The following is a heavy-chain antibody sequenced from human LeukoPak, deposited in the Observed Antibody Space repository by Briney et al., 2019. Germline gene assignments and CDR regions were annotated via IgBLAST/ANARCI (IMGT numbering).Heavy chain of an antibody. CDR3: AREVSYCSGGSCYVNWFDP. CDR2: IYTSGST. CDR1: GGSFSGYY. D-gene: IGHD2-15*01. Sequence: SETLSLTCAVYGGSFSGYYWSWIRQPPGKGLEWIGRIYTSGSTNYNPSLKSRVTMSVDTSKNQFSLKLSSVTAADTAVYYCAREVSYCSGGSCYVNWFDPWGQGTLVTVSS. J-gene: IGHJ5*02. V-gene: IGHV4-59*10.